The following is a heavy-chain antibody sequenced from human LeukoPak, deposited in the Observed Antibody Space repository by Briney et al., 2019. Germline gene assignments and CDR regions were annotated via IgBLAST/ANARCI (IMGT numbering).Heavy chain of an antibody. Sequence: SETLSLTCAVSGGSISSNNWWGWVRQPPGKGLEWIGEIYHSGSPNYNPSLKSRVTISVDTSKNQFSLNLSSVTAADTAVYYCARHYGAHRDYYGLDVWGQGTTVTVSS. J-gene: IGHJ6*02. CDR1: GGSISSNNW. CDR3: ARHYGAHRDYYGLDV. CDR2: IYHSGSP. D-gene: IGHD4-17*01. V-gene: IGHV4-4*02.